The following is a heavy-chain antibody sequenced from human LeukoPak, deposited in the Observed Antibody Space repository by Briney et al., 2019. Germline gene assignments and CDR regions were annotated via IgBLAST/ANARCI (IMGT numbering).Heavy chain of an antibody. CDR2: ISSSGGTK. Sequence: PGGSLRLSCAASGFTFSSYEMNWVRQAPGKGLEWISQISSSGGTKYYADSVKGRFTISRDNAKNSVYLQLNTLRAEDTAVYYCARGDTVMVTAVAGTGVDLDYWGQGTLVTVSS. J-gene: IGHJ4*02. V-gene: IGHV3-48*03. D-gene: IGHD6-19*01. CDR1: GFTFSSYE. CDR3: ARGDTVMVTAVAGTGVDLDY.